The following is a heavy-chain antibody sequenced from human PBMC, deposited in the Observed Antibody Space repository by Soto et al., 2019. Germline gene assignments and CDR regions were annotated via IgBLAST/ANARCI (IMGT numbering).Heavy chain of an antibody. CDR1: GFTFSSYA. D-gene: IGHD1-26*01. CDR3: AKSLGSYYYYGMDV. CDR2: ISGSGGST. J-gene: IGHJ6*02. V-gene: IGHV3-23*01. Sequence: GGSLRLSCAASGFTFSSYAMSWVRQAPGKGLEWVSAISGSGGSTYYADSVKGRFTISRDNSKNTLYLQMNSLRAEYTAVYYCAKSLGSYYYYGMDVWGQGTTVTVSS.